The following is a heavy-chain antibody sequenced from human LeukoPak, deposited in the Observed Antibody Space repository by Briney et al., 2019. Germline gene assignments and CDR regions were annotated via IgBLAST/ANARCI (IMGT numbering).Heavy chain of an antibody. CDR2: IKQDGSEK. Sequence: GGSLRLSCAASGFTFSSYWMSWVRQAPGKGLEWVANIKQDGSEKYYVDSVKGRFTISRDNAKNSLYLQMNSLRAEDTAVYYCAREGATPPIRYFDWLDPKGYYMDVWGKGTTVTVSS. V-gene: IGHV3-7*01. J-gene: IGHJ6*03. D-gene: IGHD3-9*01. CDR1: GFTFSSYW. CDR3: AREGATPPIRYFDWLDPKGYYMDV.